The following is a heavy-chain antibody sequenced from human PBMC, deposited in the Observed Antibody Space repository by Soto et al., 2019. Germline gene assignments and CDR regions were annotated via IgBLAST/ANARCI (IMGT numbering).Heavy chain of an antibody. CDR2: IRQDGSQK. V-gene: IGHV3-7*03. D-gene: IGHD3-3*02. J-gene: IGHJ4*02. Sequence: GGSLRFSCAASGFTFPTFWMTWVRQAPGKGLEWVASIRQDGSQKFYVGSVRGRFAISRDNAKNSMFLQMNSLRSDDTAVYYCARHFSGRLTPAWAPLDWWGQGTLVTVSS. CDR3: ARHFSGRLTPAWAPLDW. CDR1: GFTFPTFW.